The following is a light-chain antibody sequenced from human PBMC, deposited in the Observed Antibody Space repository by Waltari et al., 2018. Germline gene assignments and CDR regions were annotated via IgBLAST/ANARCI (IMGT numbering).Light chain of an antibody. J-gene: IGKJ1*01. CDR3: QHYLRLPAT. Sequence: EVVLTQSPGTLSLSPGERATLSCRASQSVSKYLAWYQQRPGQAPRLLIYHTSTRAAGIPDRFSGSGSGTDFSLTISRLEPEDFAVYYCQHYLRLPATFGQGTTVEI. CDR2: HTS. CDR1: QSVSKY. V-gene: IGKV3-20*01.